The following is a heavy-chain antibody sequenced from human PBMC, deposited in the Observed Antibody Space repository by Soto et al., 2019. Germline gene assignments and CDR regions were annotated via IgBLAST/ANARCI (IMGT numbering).Heavy chain of an antibody. CDR1: GFTFSSYS. Sequence: EVQLVESGGGLVKPGGSLRLSCAASGFTFSSYSMNWVRQAPGKGLEWVSSISSSSSYIYYADSVKGRFTISRDNAKNSLYLQMNSLRAEDTAVYYCARDEDIVVVPAAMDEYYYYGMDVWGQGNTATVSS. V-gene: IGHV3-21*01. D-gene: IGHD2-2*01. CDR2: ISSSSSYI. J-gene: IGHJ6*02. CDR3: ARDEDIVVVPAAMDEYYYYGMDV.